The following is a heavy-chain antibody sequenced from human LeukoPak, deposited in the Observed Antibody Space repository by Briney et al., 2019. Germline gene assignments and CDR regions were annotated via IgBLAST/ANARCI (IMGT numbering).Heavy chain of an antibody. V-gene: IGHV3-23*01. D-gene: IGHD3-10*01. Sequence: GGSLRLSCAASGFTFNNYAMSWVRQAPGKGLEWVSSISSSGGSTYYPDSVKGRFTISRDNSKKTLYLQMNSLRAGDTAVYYCAKDRPPSLYGTGPWDSWGQGSLVTVSS. CDR2: ISSSGGST. J-gene: IGHJ4*02. CDR3: AKDRPPSLYGTGPWDS. CDR1: GFTFNNYA.